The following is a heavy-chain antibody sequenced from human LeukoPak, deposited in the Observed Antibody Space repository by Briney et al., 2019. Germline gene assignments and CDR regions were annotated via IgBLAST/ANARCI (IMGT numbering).Heavy chain of an antibody. D-gene: IGHD5-24*01. Sequence: SGPALVKPTQTLTLTCTFSGFSLSTSGMCVSWIRQPPGKALEWLALIYWDDDKRYSPSLRSRLTITKDTSKNQVVLTMTNMDPVDTATYYCAHDSRDGYRLDYWGQGTLVTVSS. CDR2: IYWDDDK. J-gene: IGHJ4*02. V-gene: IGHV2-5*08. CDR3: AHDSRDGYRLDY. CDR1: GFSLSTSGMC.